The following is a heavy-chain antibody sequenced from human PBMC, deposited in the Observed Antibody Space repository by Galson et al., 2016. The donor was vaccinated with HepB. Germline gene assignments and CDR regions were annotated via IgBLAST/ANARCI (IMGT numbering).Heavy chain of an antibody. CDR1: GFTFSTSW. D-gene: IGHD3-10*01. CDR2: IKQDGNEK. Sequence: SLRLSCAASGFTFSTSWMHWVRQAPGKGLDWVANIKQDGNEKYYVDSVKGRFSISRDNAKNSMYLQMNSLRAEDTAVYYCARKGGIYSPWGYWGQGTLVTVSS. V-gene: IGHV3-7*03. J-gene: IGHJ4*02. CDR3: ARKGGIYSPWGY.